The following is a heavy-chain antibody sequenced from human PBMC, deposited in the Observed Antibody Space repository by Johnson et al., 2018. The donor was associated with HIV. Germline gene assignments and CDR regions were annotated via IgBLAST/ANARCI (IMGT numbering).Heavy chain of an antibody. J-gene: IGHJ3*02. D-gene: IGHD5-12*01. V-gene: IGHV3-33*01. CDR2: IGYDGSYK. CDR1: GFTFSSYA. CDR3: ARCGYSSYWDAFDI. Sequence: QVQLVESGGGVVQPGRSLRLSCAASGFTFSSYAMHWVRQAPGKGLEWVAVIGYDGSYKYSADSVQGRFTISRDNSKNTLYLQMNSLIAEATAVYSCARCGYSSYWDAFDIWGQGTMVTVSS.